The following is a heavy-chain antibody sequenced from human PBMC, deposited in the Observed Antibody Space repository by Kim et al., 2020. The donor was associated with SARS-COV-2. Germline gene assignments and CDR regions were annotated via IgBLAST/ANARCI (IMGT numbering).Heavy chain of an antibody. CDR3: ARGNFYRFDI. D-gene: IGHD3-16*02. V-gene: IGHV3-23*01. J-gene: IGHJ3*02. CDR2: IVGEGERT. CDR1: GFTFTDYA. Sequence: GGSLRLSCAASGFTFTDYAMSWVRQAPGKGLEWVSGIVGEGERTFYADSLKGRSTISRDNSKNTLYLHINSLGAEDSATYYCARGNFYRFDIWGQGTMVTVSS.